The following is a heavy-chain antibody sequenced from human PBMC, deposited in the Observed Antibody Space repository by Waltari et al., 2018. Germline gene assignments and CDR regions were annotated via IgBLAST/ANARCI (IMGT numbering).Heavy chain of an antibody. CDR2: INHSGST. V-gene: IGHV4-34*01. Sequence: QVQLQQWGAGLLKPSETLSLTCAVYGGSFSGYYWSWIRQPPGKGLEWIGEINHSGSTNYNPSLKSRVTISVDTSKNQFSLKLSSVTAADTAVYYCARISVDYFDYWGQGTLVTVPS. D-gene: IGHD2-15*01. CDR1: GGSFSGYY. CDR3: ARISVDYFDY. J-gene: IGHJ4*02.